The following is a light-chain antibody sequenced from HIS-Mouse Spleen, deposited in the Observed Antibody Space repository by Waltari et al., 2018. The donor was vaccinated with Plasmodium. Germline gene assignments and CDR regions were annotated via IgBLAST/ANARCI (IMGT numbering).Light chain of an antibody. CDR1: PGIRKD. CDR3: LQDYNYPYT. CDR2: AAS. J-gene: IGKJ2*01. Sequence: AIQMTQSPSSLSASVGDRVTITCRASPGIRKDLGLAQQKPGKAPNLLISAASSLQSGVPSRFSGSGSGTDFNLTISSLQPEDFATYYCLQDYNYPYTFGQGTKLEIK. V-gene: IGKV1-6*01.